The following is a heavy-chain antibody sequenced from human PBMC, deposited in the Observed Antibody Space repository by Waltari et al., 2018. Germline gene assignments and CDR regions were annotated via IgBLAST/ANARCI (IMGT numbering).Heavy chain of an antibody. Sequence: EVQLVESGGGSVQPGGSLTPSCSGSGLNFQTEWMGWLRHAPRQGLEWLANGRRDGAEKNDVDSVKGRFTISRDNAENSLFLQMNSLSAEDAAVYYCATAGAYSPQGGRYYYDSWGQGTVVSVS. J-gene: IGHJ4*02. CDR1: GLNFQTEW. D-gene: IGHD2-21*01. CDR2: GRRDGAEK. CDR3: ATAGAYSPQGGRYYYDS. V-gene: IGHV3-7*03.